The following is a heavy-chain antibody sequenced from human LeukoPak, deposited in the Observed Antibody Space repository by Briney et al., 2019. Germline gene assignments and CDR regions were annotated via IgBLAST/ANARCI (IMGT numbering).Heavy chain of an antibody. CDR1: EFTFSNYA. V-gene: IGHV3-23*01. CDR3: AKAPVTTCRGAFCYPFDY. D-gene: IGHD2-15*01. CDR2: ISGSGVST. Sequence: GGSLRLSCAASEFTFSNYAMTWVRQAPGKGLEWVSVISGSGVSTYYADSVKGRFTISRDNSKNTLYLQMNRLRPEDAAVYYCAKAPVTTCRGAFCYPFDYWGLGTLVTVSS. J-gene: IGHJ4*02.